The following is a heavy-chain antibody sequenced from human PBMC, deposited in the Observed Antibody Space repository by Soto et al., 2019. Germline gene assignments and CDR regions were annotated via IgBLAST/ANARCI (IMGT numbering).Heavy chain of an antibody. CDR2: IDSSGNT. Sequence: QVQLRESGPGLVKPSETLSLTCSVSGGSIRNYYWIWIRQTAGKGLEWIGRIDSSGNTNYRSSLNSRVTMSIDTSKNQFSLKLSSVTAADTAVYYCVRGLGGYDQLFEYWGQGTLVTVSS. V-gene: IGHV4-4*07. CDR1: GGSIRNYY. J-gene: IGHJ4*02. CDR3: VRGLGGYDQLFEY. D-gene: IGHD5-12*01.